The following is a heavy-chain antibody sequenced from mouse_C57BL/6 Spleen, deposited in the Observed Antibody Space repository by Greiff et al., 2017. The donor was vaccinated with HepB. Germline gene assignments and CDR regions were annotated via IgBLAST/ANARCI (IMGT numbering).Heavy chain of an antibody. J-gene: IGHJ3*01. D-gene: IGHD1-1*01. V-gene: IGHV1-52*01. Sequence: QVQLQQPGAELVRPGSSVKLSCKASGYTFTSYWMHWVKQRPIQGLEWIGNIDPSDSETHYTQKFKDQATLTVDKSSSTAYMPLSSLTSEDSAVYYCARAYYYGSSLWFAYWGQGTLVTVSA. CDR1: GYTFTSYW. CDR3: ARAYYYGSSLWFAY. CDR2: IDPSDSET.